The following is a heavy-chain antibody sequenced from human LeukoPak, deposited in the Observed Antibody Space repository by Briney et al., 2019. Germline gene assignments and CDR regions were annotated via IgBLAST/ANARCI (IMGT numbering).Heavy chain of an antibody. CDR3: AKCPLYMSRSSRYYYYMDV. J-gene: IGHJ6*03. CDR2: TRYDGNEK. CDR1: GFVFSNFG. Sequence: GGSLRLSCEASGFVFSNFGMYWVRQAPGKGLEWVAFTRYDGNEKYYTDSVKGRFTISRDNSKNALYLQMNSLRTEDTAVYYCAKCPLYMSRSSRYYYYMDVWGKGTTVTVSS. V-gene: IGHV3-30*02. D-gene: IGHD6-6*01.